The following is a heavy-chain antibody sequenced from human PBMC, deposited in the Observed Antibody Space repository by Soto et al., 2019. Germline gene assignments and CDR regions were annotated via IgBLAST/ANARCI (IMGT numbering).Heavy chain of an antibody. CDR3: AKDAKNYDFWSGYYFRGYYFDY. V-gene: IGHV3-30*18. CDR1: GFTFSSYG. D-gene: IGHD3-3*01. J-gene: IGHJ4*02. CDR2: ISYDGSNK. Sequence: PGGSLRLSCAAYGFTFSSYGMHWVRQAPGKGLEWVAVISYDGSNKYYADSVKGRFTISRDNSKNTLYLQMNSLRAEDTAVYYCAKDAKNYDFWSGYYFRGYYFDYWGQGTLVTVSS.